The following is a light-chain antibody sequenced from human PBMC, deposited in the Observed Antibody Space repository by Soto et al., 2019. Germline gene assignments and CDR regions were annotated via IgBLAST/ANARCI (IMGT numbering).Light chain of an antibody. CDR3: QSFDSSLSASI. V-gene: IGLV1-40*01. Sequence: QSVLTQPPSVSGAPGQRVTISCPGNSSNIGTTYDVHWYRHLPGAAPKLLIYDNTYRPSGVPDRFSGSKSGTSASLAITGLQAEDEAYYYCQSFDSSLSASIFGGGTKVTVL. J-gene: IGLJ2*01. CDR2: DNT. CDR1: SSNIGTTYD.